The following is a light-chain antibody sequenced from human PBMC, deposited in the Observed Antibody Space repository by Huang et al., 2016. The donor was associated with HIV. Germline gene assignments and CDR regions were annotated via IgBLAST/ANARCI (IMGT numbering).Light chain of an antibody. CDR2: AAS. CDR1: QGIGRY. CDR3: QQLKTYPIT. Sequence: IQLTQSPSSLSASVGDRVTITCRASQGIGRYLVWYQQKPGKAPKPRIYAASTLQSGVPSRFSGSGSGTDFTLTISSLQPEDFATYYCQQLKTYPITFGPGTQVDI. J-gene: IGKJ3*01. V-gene: IGKV1-9*01.